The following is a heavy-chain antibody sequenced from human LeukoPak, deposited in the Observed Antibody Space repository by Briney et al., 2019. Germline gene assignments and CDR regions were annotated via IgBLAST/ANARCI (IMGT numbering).Heavy chain of an antibody. CDR1: GGSFSGYY. Sequence: SETLSLTCAVYGGSFSGYYWSWIRQPPGKGLEWIGEINHSGSTNYNPSLKSRVTISVDTSKNQFSLKLSSVTAADTAVYYCARRPYYFDYWGQGTLVTVSS. CDR2: INHSGST. J-gene: IGHJ4*02. V-gene: IGHV4-34*01. CDR3: ARRPYYFDY.